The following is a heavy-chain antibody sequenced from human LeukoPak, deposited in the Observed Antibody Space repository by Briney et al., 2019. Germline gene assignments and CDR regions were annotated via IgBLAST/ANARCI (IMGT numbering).Heavy chain of an antibody. CDR3: ARGPSRGVVRSNYGMDV. V-gene: IGHV4-34*01. D-gene: IGHD3-3*01. J-gene: IGHJ6*02. CDR2: INHSEST. Sequence: SETLSLTCAVYGGSFSGYYWSWIRQPPGKGLEWIGEINHSESTNYNPSLKSRVTISVDTSKNQFSPKLSSVTAADTAVYYCARGPSRGVVRSNYGMDVWGQGTTVTVSS. CDR1: GGSFSGYY.